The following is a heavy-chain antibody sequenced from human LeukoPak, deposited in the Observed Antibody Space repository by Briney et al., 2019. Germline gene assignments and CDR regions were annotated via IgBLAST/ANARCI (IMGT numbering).Heavy chain of an antibody. Sequence: SETLSLTCAVYGGSFSGYYWSWIRQPPGKGLEWIGEINHSGSTNYNPSLKGRVTISVDTSKNQFSLKLSSVTAADTAVYYCARALSGIFGVVRYYFDYWGQGTLVTVSS. J-gene: IGHJ4*02. CDR1: GGSFSGYY. CDR3: ARALSGIFGVVRYYFDY. CDR2: INHSGST. D-gene: IGHD3-3*01. V-gene: IGHV4-34*01.